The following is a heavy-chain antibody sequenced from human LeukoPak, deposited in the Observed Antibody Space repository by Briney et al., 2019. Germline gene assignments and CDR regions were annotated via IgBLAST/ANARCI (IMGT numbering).Heavy chain of an antibody. D-gene: IGHD3-16*01. Sequence: PGGSLRLSCAASGFTFSSYWTNWARQAPGKGLEWVASINHNGNVNYYVDSVKGRFTISRDNAKNSPYLQMSNLRAEDTAVYFCARGGGLDVWGQGATVTVSS. CDR1: GFTFSSYW. CDR3: ARGGGLDV. CDR2: INHNGNVN. J-gene: IGHJ6*02. V-gene: IGHV3-7*03.